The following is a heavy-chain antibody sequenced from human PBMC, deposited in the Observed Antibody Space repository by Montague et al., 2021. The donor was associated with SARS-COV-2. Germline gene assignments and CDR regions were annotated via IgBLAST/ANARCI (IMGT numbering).Heavy chain of an antibody. V-gene: IGHV4-39*01. Sequence: SETLSLTCTVSSDSVSSSDHYWGWIRQPPGKGLEWLGIVYYSGYTYYNPSVKGRVTISIDASKNQFSLKLNSLTATDTAIYHCARRRLREDYFDFWGQGTLLTVSS. CDR2: VYYSGYT. D-gene: IGHD4-17*01. J-gene: IGHJ4*02. CDR1: SDSVSSSDHY. CDR3: ARRRLREDYFDF.